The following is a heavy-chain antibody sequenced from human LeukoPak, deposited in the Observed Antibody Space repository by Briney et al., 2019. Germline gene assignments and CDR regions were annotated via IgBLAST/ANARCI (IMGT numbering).Heavy chain of an antibody. V-gene: IGHV1-69*05. J-gene: IGHJ4*02. CDR2: IIPIFGTA. Sequence: ASVKVSCKASGGTFSSYAISWVRQAPGQGLEWMGGIIPIFGTANYAQKFQGRVTITTDESTSTAYMELRGLTSDDTAVYYCARDHSGFHLDYWGQGTLVTVSS. CDR1: GGTFSSYA. D-gene: IGHD3-10*01. CDR3: ARDHSGFHLDY.